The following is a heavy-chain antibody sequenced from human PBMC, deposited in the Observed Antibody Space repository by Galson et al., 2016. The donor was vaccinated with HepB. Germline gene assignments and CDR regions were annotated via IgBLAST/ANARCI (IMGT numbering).Heavy chain of an antibody. CDR3: AKEVVPIAPGDNYMDV. V-gene: IGHV3-30*18. J-gene: IGHJ6*03. CDR1: GFTFSRYG. D-gene: IGHD2-2*01. Sequence: SLRLSCAASGFTFSRYGMQWVRQAPGKGLEWVAVISYDGSNKRNADSVKGRFTISRDNSKNMLYLQMNSLRAEDTAVYYCAKEVVPIAPGDNYMDVWGKGTTVTVSS. CDR2: ISYDGSNK.